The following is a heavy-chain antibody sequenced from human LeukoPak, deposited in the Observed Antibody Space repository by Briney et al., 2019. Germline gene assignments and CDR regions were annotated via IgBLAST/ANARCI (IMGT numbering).Heavy chain of an antibody. CDR1: GYTFTIYG. Sequence: ASVKVSCKASGYTFTIYGISWVRQAPGQGLEWMGWISAYNGNTNYPQKFQDRVTMTTDTSTSTAYMEPGSLRSDDTAVYYCARDVLLVVGYSSGWYFDYWGQGTLVTVSS. D-gene: IGHD6-19*01. CDR3: ARDVLLVVGYSSGWYFDY. CDR2: ISAYNGNT. V-gene: IGHV1-18*01. J-gene: IGHJ4*01.